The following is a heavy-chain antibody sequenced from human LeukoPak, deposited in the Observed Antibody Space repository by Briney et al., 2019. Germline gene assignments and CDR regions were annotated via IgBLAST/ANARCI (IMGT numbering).Heavy chain of an antibody. D-gene: IGHD3-10*01. CDR3: ARTSGSYLKWFDP. CDR2: IYYSGST. J-gene: IGHJ5*02. V-gene: IGHV4-39*01. Sequence: SETLSLTCTASGGSISSSSYYWGWIRQPPGKGLEWIGSIYYSGSTYYNPSLKSRVTISVDTSKNQFSLKLSSVTATDTAVYYCARTSGSYLKWFDPWGQGTLVTVSS. CDR1: GGSISSSSYY.